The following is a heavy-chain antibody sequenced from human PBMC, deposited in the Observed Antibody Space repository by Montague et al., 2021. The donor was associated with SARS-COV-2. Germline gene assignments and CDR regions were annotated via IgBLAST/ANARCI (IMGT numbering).Heavy chain of an antibody. CDR1: GGSFSVYY. CDR3: AKEREVVRAAGTLVAFDL. V-gene: IGHV4-34*01. J-gene: IGHJ3*01. Sequence: SETLSLTCAVYGGSFSVYYWSWIRQSPRSGLEWIGEINHSGTANYKPSLKSRVSISVDTSKNQFTLKLTSVTAADTAMYYCAKEREVVRAAGTLVAFDLWGQGTMVTVSS. D-gene: IGHD2-2*01. CDR2: INHSGTA.